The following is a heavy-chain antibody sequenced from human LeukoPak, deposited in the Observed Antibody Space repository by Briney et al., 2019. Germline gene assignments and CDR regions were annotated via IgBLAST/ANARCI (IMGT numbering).Heavy chain of an antibody. V-gene: IGHV3-48*03. J-gene: IGHJ4*02. CDR2: ISSSGSTI. D-gene: IGHD6-19*01. CDR3: AKDGYSSGWYMGYYFDY. CDR1: GFTFSSYE. Sequence: SGGSLRLSCAASGFTFSSYEMNWVRQAPGKGLEWVSYISSSGSTIYYADSVKGRFTISRDNSKNTLYLQMNSLRAEDTAVYYCAKDGYSSGWYMGYYFDYWGQGTLVTVSS.